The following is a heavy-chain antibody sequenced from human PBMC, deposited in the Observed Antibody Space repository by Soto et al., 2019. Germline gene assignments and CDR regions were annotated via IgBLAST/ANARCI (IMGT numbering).Heavy chain of an antibody. CDR3: ARDRYSSSWYWADYYYYGMDV. J-gene: IGHJ6*02. CDR2: ISAYNGNT. Sequence: GASVKVSCKASGYTFTSYGISWVRQAPGQGLEWMGWISAYNGNTNYAQKLQGRVTMTTDTSTSTAYMELRSLRSDDTAVYYCARDRYSSSWYWADYYYYGMDVWGQGTTVTVSS. D-gene: IGHD6-13*01. CDR1: GYTFTSYG. V-gene: IGHV1-18*01.